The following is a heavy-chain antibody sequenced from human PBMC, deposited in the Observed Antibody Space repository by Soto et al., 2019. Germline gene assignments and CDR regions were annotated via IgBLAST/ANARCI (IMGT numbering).Heavy chain of an antibody. CDR3: ARDRGYYDFWSGLQISGYYYYGMDV. J-gene: IGHJ6*02. V-gene: IGHV1-3*01. Sequence: ASVKVYCKASGYTFTSYAMHWVRQAPGQRLEWMGWINAGNGNTKYSQKFQGRVTITRDTSASTAYMELSSLRSEDTAVYYCARDRGYYDFWSGLQISGYYYYGMDVWGQGTTVTVSS. D-gene: IGHD3-3*01. CDR1: GYTFTSYA. CDR2: INAGNGNT.